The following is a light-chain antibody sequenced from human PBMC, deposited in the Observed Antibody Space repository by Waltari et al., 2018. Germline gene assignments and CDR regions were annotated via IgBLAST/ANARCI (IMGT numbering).Light chain of an antibody. CDR2: GAS. CDR1: QSVSSN. J-gene: IGKJ1*01. V-gene: IGKV3-15*01. CDR3: HHYNNWLLWT. Sequence: EIVMTQSPATLSVSPGERATLSCRASQSVSSNLAWYQQKPGQAPRLLIYGASTRVTGIPARFSGSGSGTEFTLTISSLQSEDFALYYCHHYNNWLLWTFGQGTKVEIK.